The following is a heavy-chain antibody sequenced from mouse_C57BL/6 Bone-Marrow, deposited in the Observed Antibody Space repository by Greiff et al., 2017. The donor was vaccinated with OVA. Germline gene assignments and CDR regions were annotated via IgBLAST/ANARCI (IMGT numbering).Heavy chain of an antibody. V-gene: IGHV1-26*01. Sequence: VQLQQSGPELVKPGASVKISCKASGYTFTGYYMNWVKQSHGKSLEWIGDINPNNGGTSYNQKFKGKATLTVDKSSSTAYMELRSLTSEDSAVYYCARLYSSGYDDYWGQGTTLTVSS. J-gene: IGHJ2*01. CDR2: INPNNGGT. D-gene: IGHD3-2*02. CDR3: ARLYSSGYDDY. CDR1: GYTFTGYY.